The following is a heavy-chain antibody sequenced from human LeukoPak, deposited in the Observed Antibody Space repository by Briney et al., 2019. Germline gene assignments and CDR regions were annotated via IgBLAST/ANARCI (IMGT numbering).Heavy chain of an antibody. V-gene: IGHV3-23*01. D-gene: IGHD3-16*01. Sequence: GGSLRLSCAASGFSFSSYAMAWARQAPVQGLEWVSAMSGDGTRTCYADSVKGRFTISRDNSKTTLYLEMSSLRVEDTAIYYCAKWPEGAMDYFDYWGQGTLVTVSS. CDR1: GFSFSSYA. J-gene: IGHJ4*02. CDR2: MSGDGTRT. CDR3: AKWPEGAMDYFDY.